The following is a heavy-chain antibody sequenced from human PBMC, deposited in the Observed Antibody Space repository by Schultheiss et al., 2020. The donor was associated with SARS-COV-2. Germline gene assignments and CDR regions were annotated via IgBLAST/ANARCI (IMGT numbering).Heavy chain of an antibody. D-gene: IGHD3-3*01. Sequence: SETLSLTCTVSGGSISSYYWSWIRQPPGKGLEWIGYIYYSGSTYYNPSLKSRVTISVDTSKNQFSLKLSSVTAADTAVYYCAKYRLLEWLLLGDFDYWGQGTLVTVSS. CDR3: AKYRLLEWLLLGDFDY. CDR1: GGSISSYY. J-gene: IGHJ4*02. CDR2: IYYSGST. V-gene: IGHV4-59*01.